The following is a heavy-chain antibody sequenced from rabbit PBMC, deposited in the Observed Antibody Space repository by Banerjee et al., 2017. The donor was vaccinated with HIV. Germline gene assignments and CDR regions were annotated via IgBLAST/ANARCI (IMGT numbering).Heavy chain of an antibody. D-gene: IGHD7-1*01. V-gene: IGHV1S45*01. CDR1: GFSFSNKYV. Sequence: QEQLEESGGDLVKPEGSLTLTCTASGFSFSNKYVMCWVRQAPGKGLEWIACINTSSGNTVYASWAKGPFTISKTSSTTVTLQMTSLTAADTATYFCASSVGYNYAAFGLWGPGTLVTVS. J-gene: IGHJ4*01. CDR2: INTSSGNT. CDR3: ASSVGYNYAAFGL.